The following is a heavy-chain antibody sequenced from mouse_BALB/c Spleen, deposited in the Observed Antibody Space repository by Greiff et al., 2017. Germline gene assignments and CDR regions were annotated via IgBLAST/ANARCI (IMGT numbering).Heavy chain of an antibody. Sequence: EVQVVESGAELVKPGASVKLSCTASGFNIKDTYMHWVKQRPEQGLEWIGRIDPANGNTKYDPKFQGKATITADTSSNTAYLQLSSLTSEDTAVYYCAFYGSAWFAYWGQGTLVTVSA. CDR2: IDPANGNT. CDR3: AFYGSAWFAY. V-gene: IGHV14-3*02. J-gene: IGHJ3*01. D-gene: IGHD1-2*01. CDR1: GFNIKDTY.